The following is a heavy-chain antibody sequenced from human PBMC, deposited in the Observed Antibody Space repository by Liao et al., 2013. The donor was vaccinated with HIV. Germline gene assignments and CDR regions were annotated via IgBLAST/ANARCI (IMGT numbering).Heavy chain of an antibody. J-gene: IGHJ5*02. V-gene: IGHV4-30-4*08. CDR2: IYYSGSA. CDR1: GGSISSGDYY. Sequence: QVQLQESGPGVVKPSQTLSLTCTVSGGSISSGDYYWSWIRQPPGKGLEWIGYIYYSGSAYYSPSLKSRVSISVDTSKDQFSLRLSSVTAADTAVYYCARSYFGSGNYNWFDPWGQGTLVTVSS. D-gene: IGHD3-10*01. CDR3: ARSYFGSGNYNWFDP.